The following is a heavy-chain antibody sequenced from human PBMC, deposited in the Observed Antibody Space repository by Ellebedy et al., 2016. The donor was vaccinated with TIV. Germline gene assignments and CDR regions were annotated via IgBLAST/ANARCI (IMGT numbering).Heavy chain of an antibody. CDR2: INTGNGNT. CDR3: ATREWVDPMDV. J-gene: IGHJ6*02. Sequence: ASVKVSCXASGHSFTSYGIHWVRQAPGQRLEWMGWINTGNGNTKYSQKLQGRVTITRDTSATTAYMELSSLRSEDTAIYYCATREWVDPMDVWGQGTTVTVSS. V-gene: IGHV1-3*04. D-gene: IGHD3-3*01. CDR1: GHSFTSYG.